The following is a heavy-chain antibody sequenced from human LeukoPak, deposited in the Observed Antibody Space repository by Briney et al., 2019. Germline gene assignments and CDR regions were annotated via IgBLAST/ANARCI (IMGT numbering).Heavy chain of an antibody. J-gene: IGHJ6*03. CDR3: ARDRGFMVRGSRRGYDDYYYYMDV. V-gene: IGHV4-4*07. CDR1: GGSISSYY. Sequence: MPSETLSLTCTVSGGSISSYYWSWIRQPAGKGLEWIGRIYTSGSTNYNPSLKSRVTMSVDTSKNQFSLKLSSVTAADTAVYYCARDRGFMVRGSRRGYDDYYYYMDVWGKGTTVTISS. CDR2: IYTSGST. D-gene: IGHD3-10*01.